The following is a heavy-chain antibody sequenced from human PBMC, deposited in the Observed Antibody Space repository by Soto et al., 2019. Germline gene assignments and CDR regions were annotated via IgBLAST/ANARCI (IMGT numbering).Heavy chain of an antibody. J-gene: IGHJ5*02. V-gene: IGHV1-69*04. CDR1: GGTFSSYT. D-gene: IGHD3-10*01. CDR3: ARDVFYYYGSGSINWFDP. CDR2: IIPILGIA. Sequence: ASVKVSCKASGGTFSSYTISWVRQAPGQGLEWMGRIIPILGIANYAQKFQGRVTITADKSTSTAYMELSSLRSEDTAVYYCARDVFYYYGSGSINWFDPWGQGTLVTVS.